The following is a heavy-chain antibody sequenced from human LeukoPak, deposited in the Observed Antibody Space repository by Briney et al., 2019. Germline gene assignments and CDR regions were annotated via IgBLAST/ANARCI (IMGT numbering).Heavy chain of an antibody. J-gene: IGHJ5*02. CDR3: ARGGGSGWPGDWFDP. D-gene: IGHD6-19*01. Sequence: NPGGSLRLSCAASGFAFSSYSMNWVRQAPGKGLEWVSSISSSSSYIYYADSVKGRFTISRDNAKNSLYLQMNSLRAEDTAVYYRARGGGSGWPGDWFDPWGQGTLVTVSS. V-gene: IGHV3-21*01. CDR1: GFAFSSYS. CDR2: ISSSSSYI.